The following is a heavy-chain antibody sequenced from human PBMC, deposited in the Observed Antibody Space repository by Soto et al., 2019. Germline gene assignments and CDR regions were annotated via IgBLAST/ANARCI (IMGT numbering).Heavy chain of an antibody. CDR3: ARADSYYFDY. V-gene: IGHV6-1*01. D-gene: IGHD3-3*01. CDR1: GDSVSSNSVT. CDR2: TYYRSKWYN. Sequence: KQSQTLSITCAISGDSVSSNSVTWNWIRQSPSRGLEWLGRTYYRSKWYNDYVVSVKSRITINPDTSKNQFSLQLISVTPEDTAVYYCARADSYYFDYWGQGTLVTVSS. J-gene: IGHJ4*02.